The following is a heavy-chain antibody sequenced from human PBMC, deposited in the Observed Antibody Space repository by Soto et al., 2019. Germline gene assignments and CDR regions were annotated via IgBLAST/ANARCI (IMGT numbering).Heavy chain of an antibody. CDR1: AFSLSTGGVG. D-gene: IGHD2-21*02. J-gene: IGHJ6*02. CDR3: IQSRCGGDCLQSYASYYYYGMDV. Sequence: QITLKESGPTLVKPTQTLTLTCTFSAFSLSTGGVGVGWIRQPPGKALEWLALIYWDDDKRYSPSLRSRLTITQDTSNTXAXLXMXXMDPVDTATYYCIQSRCGGDCLQSYASYYYYGMDVWGQGTTVTVSS. CDR2: IYWDDDK. V-gene: IGHV2-5*02.